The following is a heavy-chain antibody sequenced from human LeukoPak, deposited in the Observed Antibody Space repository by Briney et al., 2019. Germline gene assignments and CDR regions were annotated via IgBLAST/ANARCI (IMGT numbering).Heavy chain of an antibody. CDR2: FDPGNGEM. D-gene: IGHD3-9*01. CDR1: GYSLTESS. J-gene: IGHJ4*02. CDR3: ATGTHYDLLPY. Sequence: ASVKVSCKVSGYSLTESSMHWVRQAPGKGLEWMGGFDPGNGEMIYEQKFQGRVTMTEDTSTDTAYMELSSLRSEDTALYYRATGTHYDLLPYWGQGSLVTVSS. V-gene: IGHV1-24*01.